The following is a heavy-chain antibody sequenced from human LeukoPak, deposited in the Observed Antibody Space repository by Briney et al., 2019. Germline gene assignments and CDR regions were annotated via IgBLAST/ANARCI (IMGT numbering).Heavy chain of an antibody. D-gene: IGHD6-19*01. CDR2: IYYSGST. Sequence: SETLSLTCTASGDSIRSSNYYWAWIRQPPGKGLEWIGSIYYSGSTHYNPSLKSRVIISVDTSKNQFSLRLNSVAAADTAVYYCARDLGSSGWFDYWGQGTLVTVSS. J-gene: IGHJ4*02. V-gene: IGHV4-39*07. CDR1: GDSIRSSNYY. CDR3: ARDLGSSGWFDY.